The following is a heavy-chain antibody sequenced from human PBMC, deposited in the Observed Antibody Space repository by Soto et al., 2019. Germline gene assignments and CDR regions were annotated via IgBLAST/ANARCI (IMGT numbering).Heavy chain of an antibody. CDR2: ISANGADT. D-gene: IGHD6-19*01. Sequence: EVQLLESGGGLVQPGGSVRLSCAASGFTFSRYAMIWVRQAPGKGLEWVSAISANGADTTYADSVRGRFTISRDNSKDTVDLQMNGLTADDTAVYYGGKERRGSGWGVCGYCGQGILVTGSA. CDR1: GFTFSRYA. V-gene: IGHV3-23*01. J-gene: IGHJ4*02. CDR3: GKERRGSGWGVCGY.